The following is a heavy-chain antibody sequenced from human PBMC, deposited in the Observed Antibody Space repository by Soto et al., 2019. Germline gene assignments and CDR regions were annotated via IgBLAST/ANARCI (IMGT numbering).Heavy chain of an antibody. CDR3: AKDPSRAAAYYFEY. V-gene: IGHV3-30*18. CDR1: GFTFSSYA. Sequence: PGGSLRLSCAASGFTFSSYAMHWVRQAPGRGLEWVAVIAADGADKHYADSVKGRFTISRDNPKNTLSLQMNSLRAEDTAVYYCAKDPSRAAAYYFEYWGHGTLVTVPQ. CDR2: IAADGADK. D-gene: IGHD6-13*01. J-gene: IGHJ4*01.